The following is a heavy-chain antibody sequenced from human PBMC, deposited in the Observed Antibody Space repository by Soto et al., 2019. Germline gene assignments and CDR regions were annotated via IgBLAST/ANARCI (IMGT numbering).Heavy chain of an antibody. J-gene: IGHJ4*02. CDR1: GGSISSGGYY. D-gene: IGHD3-10*01. V-gene: IGHV4-31*03. Sequence: QVQLQESGPGLVKPSQTLSLTCTVSGGSISSGGYYWSWIRQHPGKGLEWIGYIYYSGSTYYNPSLKSRVTLTEYTSKNHFSLKLSSVTAADTAVYYCARDPGEYGSGSYCFDYWGQGTLVTVSS. CDR3: ARDPGEYGSGSYCFDY. CDR2: IYYSGST.